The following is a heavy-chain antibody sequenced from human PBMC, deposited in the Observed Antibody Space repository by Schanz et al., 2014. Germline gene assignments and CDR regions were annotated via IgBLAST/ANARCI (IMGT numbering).Heavy chain of an antibody. CDR3: ARVVRYSGYVRHWFFDL. D-gene: IGHD5-12*01. V-gene: IGHV3-13*01. J-gene: IGHJ2*01. CDR1: GFAFSSHD. CDR2: IHSTGET. Sequence: EVRLVESGGGLVKPGGSLRLSCAASGFAFSSHDMHWVRQVTGKGLQWVSAIHSTGETYYPDSVQGRFTISRENTKNSLYLQMTNLRAGDTAIYYCARVVRYSGYVRHWFFDLWGRGTSVTVSS.